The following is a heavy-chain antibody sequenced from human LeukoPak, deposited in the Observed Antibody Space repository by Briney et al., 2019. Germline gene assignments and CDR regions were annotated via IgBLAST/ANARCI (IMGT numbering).Heavy chain of an antibody. CDR3: AREGDGYNNYFDY. V-gene: IGHV3-74*01. CDR2: VSSDGSST. J-gene: IGHJ4*02. Sequence: PGGSLRLSWAASGFTFSTSWMHWVRQTPGKGLVWVSRVSSDGSSTSYADSVKGRFTISRDNAKNTLYLQMNSLRAEDTAVYYCAREGDGYNNYFDYWGQGTLVTVSS. D-gene: IGHD5-24*01. CDR1: GFTFSTSW.